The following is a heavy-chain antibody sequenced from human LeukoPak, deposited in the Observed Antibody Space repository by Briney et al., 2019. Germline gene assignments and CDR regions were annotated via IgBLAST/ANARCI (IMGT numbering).Heavy chain of an antibody. D-gene: IGHD5-24*01. CDR1: GGSISSYY. V-gene: IGHV4-59*08. Sequence: SETLSLTCTVSGGSISSYYWSWIRQPPGKGLEWIGYIYYSGSTNYNPSLKSRVAISVDTSKKQFSLNLSSVTAADTAVYYCARHSGAGYNYIDYWGQGTLVTVSS. J-gene: IGHJ4*02. CDR3: ARHSGAGYNYIDY. CDR2: IYYSGST.